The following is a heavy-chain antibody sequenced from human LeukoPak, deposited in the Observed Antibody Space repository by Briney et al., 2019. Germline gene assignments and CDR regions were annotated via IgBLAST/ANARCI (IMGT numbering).Heavy chain of an antibody. J-gene: IGHJ3*02. CDR2: ISGSGCKI. D-gene: IGHD1-26*01. Sequence: GGSLRLSCAASGFTFSSYEMNWVRQAPGKGLEWVSYISGSGCKIYYAHSVKGRFTISRDNAKNSLYLQMNSLRAEDTAVYYCARIWWEAGRDALDIWGQGTMVSVSS. V-gene: IGHV3-48*03. CDR3: ARIWWEAGRDALDI. CDR1: GFTFSSYE.